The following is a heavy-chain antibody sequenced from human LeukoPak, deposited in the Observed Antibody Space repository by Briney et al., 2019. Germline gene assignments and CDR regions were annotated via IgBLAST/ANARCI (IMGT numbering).Heavy chain of an antibody. Sequence: SETLSLTCTVSGGSISSGSYYWSWIRQPAGKGLEWIGRIYTSGSTNYNPSLKSRVTISVDTSKNQFSLKLSSVTAADAAVYYCARQPPSIVGAIDYWGQGTLVTVSS. J-gene: IGHJ4*02. V-gene: IGHV4-61*02. CDR3: ARQPPSIVGAIDY. CDR1: GGSISSGSYY. CDR2: IYTSGST. D-gene: IGHD1-26*01.